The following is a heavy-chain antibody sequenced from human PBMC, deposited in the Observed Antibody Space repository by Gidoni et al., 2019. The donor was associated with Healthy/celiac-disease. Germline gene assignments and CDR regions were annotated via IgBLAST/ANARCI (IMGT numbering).Heavy chain of an antibody. D-gene: IGHD1-20*01. J-gene: IGHJ6*03. CDR1: GFTFRDYD. CDR2: IGSNGSTI. CDR3: ARNRDNHYYCYYMHV. V-gene: IGHV3-11*01. Sequence: QAQLVVCGGGLVKPGGHLRLSCAAPGFTFRDYDMSWIRRDPGKGLEWISCIGSNGSTIYYADSGKGRFTLSRDNGKNSLYLQKNNLSAEDPAVYYCARNRDNHYYCYYMHVWGKGTTVTVS.